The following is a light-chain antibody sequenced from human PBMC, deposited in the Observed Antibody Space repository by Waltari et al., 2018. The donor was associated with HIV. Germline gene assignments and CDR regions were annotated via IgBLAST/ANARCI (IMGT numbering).Light chain of an antibody. CDR3: QQYYRKPPT. V-gene: IGKV3-15*01. CDR2: GRS. Sequence: EIVVTQSPVTLSVSPGQRATLSCRSSQSIGNNLAWYQQRPGQPPRLLIYGRSTRATGIPDRFSGSGSGAQFTLTIDGLQSEDFAVYYCQQYYRKPPTFGQGTKVEIK. J-gene: IGKJ1*01. CDR1: QSIGNN.